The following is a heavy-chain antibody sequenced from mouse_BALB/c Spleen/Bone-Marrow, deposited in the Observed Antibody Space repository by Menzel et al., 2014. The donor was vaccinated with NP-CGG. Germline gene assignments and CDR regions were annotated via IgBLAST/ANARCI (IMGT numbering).Heavy chain of an antibody. CDR2: IDPANGNT. D-gene: IGHD1-3*01. CDR1: GFNIKDTY. CDR3: AESYNNARRCFDY. J-gene: IGHJ2*01. V-gene: IGHV14-3*02. Sequence: EVQLQQSGAELVKPGASVKLSCTASGFNIKDTYIHWVKQRPEQGLEWIGRIDPANGNTEYDPKFQGKATITTDTSSNTATLQLSSLTSEDTAVYYCAESYNNARRCFDYGGQGTTLTV.